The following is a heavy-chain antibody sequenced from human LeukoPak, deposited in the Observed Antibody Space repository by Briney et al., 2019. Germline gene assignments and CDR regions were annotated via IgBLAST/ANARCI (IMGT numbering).Heavy chain of an antibody. D-gene: IGHD3-22*01. CDR3: ARVSGITMIVVVQSDGFDI. V-gene: IGHV4-39*07. Sequence: PSETLSLTCTVSGASIISSIYYWGWIRQPPGKGLEWIGTIYYSGSTYYNPSLKSRVTISVDTSKNQFSLKLSSVTAADTAVYYCARVSGITMIVVVQSDGFDIWGQGTMVSVSS. CDR2: IYYSGST. J-gene: IGHJ3*02. CDR1: GASIISSIYY.